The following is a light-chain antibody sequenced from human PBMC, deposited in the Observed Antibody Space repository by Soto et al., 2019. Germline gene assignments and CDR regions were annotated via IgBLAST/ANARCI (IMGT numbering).Light chain of an antibody. Sequence: DFQMTQSPSSLSASVGDTFTLTCRASQGFTNYLAWYQQKPGQAPKFLIYAASSLQSGVPSRFSGRGSGTDFTLTITSLQPEDFAAYFCQQGYDTPITFGQGTRLEI. CDR2: AAS. V-gene: IGKV1-39*01. CDR3: QQGYDTPIT. CDR1: QGFTNY. J-gene: IGKJ5*01.